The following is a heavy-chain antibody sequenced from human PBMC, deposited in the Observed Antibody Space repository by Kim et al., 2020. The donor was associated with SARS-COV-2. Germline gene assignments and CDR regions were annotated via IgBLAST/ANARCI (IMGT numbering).Heavy chain of an antibody. Sequence: GGSLRLSCAASGFTFSSYGMHWVRQAPGKGLEWVAAIGYDGSNTYYADSVKGRFTISRDNSKNTLYLQMNSLRAEDTAVYYCARCSGYSSSWYGPLNYYYGMDGCGDGATVSVSS. V-gene: IGHV3-33*01. CDR2: IGYDGSNT. J-gene: IGHJ6*02. CDR1: GFTFSSYG. D-gene: IGHD6-13*01. CDR3: ARCSGYSSSWYGPLNYYYGMDG.